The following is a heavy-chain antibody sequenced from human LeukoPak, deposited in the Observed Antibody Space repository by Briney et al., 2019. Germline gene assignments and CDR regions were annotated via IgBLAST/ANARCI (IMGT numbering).Heavy chain of an antibody. Sequence: GGSLRLSCAASGFTFSSYSMNWVRQAPGKGLEWVSSISSSSRYIYYADSVKGRFTTSRDNAKNSLYLQMNSLNTEDTAVYYCARFAKGYGSGDIDYWGQGTLVTVSS. CDR1: GFTFSSYS. D-gene: IGHD3-10*01. J-gene: IGHJ4*02. V-gene: IGHV3-21*01. CDR3: ARFAKGYGSGDIDY. CDR2: ISSSSRYI.